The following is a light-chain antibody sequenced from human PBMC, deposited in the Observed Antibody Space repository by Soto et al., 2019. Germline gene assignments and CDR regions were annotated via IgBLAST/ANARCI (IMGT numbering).Light chain of an antibody. CDR3: QQYNSYPWT. Sequence: DTQMTQSPSTLSASVGDRVTITCRASQSISSWLAWYQQKPGKAPKLLIYKASSLESGVPSRFSGSGSGPELTLTISSLQPDDFATYYCQQYNSYPWTFGQGTKVEIK. V-gene: IGKV1-5*03. CDR1: QSISSW. J-gene: IGKJ1*01. CDR2: KAS.